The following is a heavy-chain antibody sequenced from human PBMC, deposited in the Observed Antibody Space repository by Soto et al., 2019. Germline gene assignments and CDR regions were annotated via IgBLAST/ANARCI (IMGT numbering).Heavy chain of an antibody. CDR1: GYTFTSYA. V-gene: IGHV1-3*01. J-gene: IGHJ6*02. CDR3: ARFIGGAYGMDV. CDR2: INAGNGNT. Sequence: ASVKVSCKASGYTFTSYAMHWVRQAPGQRLEWMGWINAGNGNTKYSQKFQGRVTITRDTSASTAYMELSSLRSEDTAVYYCARFIGGAYGMDVWGQGTTVTVSS. D-gene: IGHD2-15*01.